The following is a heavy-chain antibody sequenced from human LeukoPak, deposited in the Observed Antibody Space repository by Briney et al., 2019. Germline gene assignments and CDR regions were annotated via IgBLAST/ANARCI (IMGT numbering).Heavy chain of an antibody. CDR3: AREDSTFDY. J-gene: IGHJ4*02. Sequence: SQTLSLTCAISGDSVSTNSVAWNWIRQSPSRGLEWLGRTSYRSKWYNDYAVSVESRITITPDTSKNQFSLQLNSVTPEDTAVYYCAREDSTFDYWGQGTLVTVSS. V-gene: IGHV6-1*01. CDR2: TSYRSKWYN. CDR1: GDSVSTNSVA.